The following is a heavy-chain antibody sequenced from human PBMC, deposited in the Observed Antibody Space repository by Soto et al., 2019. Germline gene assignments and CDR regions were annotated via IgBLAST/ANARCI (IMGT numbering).Heavy chain of an antibody. CDR3: ARTKYYDILTGYRGYYYGMDV. CDR1: GYTFTSHG. D-gene: IGHD3-9*01. CDR2: ISAYNGNT. J-gene: IGHJ6*02. Sequence: QVQLVQSGAEVKKPGASVKVSCKASGYTFTSHGISWVRQAPGQGLEWMGWISAYNGNTNYAQKLQGRVTMTTDTSTSTAYMELRSLRSDDTAVYYCARTKYYDILTGYRGYYYGMDVWGQGTTVTVSS. V-gene: IGHV1-18*04.